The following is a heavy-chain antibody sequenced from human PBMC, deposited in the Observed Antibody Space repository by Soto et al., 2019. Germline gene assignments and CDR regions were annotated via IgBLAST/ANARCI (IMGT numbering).Heavy chain of an antibody. Sequence: GWSLRLSCSSSGFTFSEYSMHWVLQAPGKGLQYVSTISSDGDITYYADSVKGRFTISRDNSKNTLYLQMNSLRPEDTAVYYCVKVSTFYDILTGYYSTNFFDPWGQGTLVTVSS. CDR3: VKVSTFYDILTGYYSTNFFDP. CDR1: GFTFSEYS. D-gene: IGHD3-9*01. CDR2: ISSDGDIT. V-gene: IGHV3-64D*06. J-gene: IGHJ5*02.